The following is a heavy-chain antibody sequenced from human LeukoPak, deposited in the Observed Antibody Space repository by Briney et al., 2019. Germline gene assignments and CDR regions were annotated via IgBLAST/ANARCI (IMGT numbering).Heavy chain of an antibody. D-gene: IGHD6-19*01. CDR1: GGSISSSSYY. CDR3: ARGRYSSGWYFDY. V-gene: IGHV4-39*01. Sequence: PSETLSLTCTVSGGSISSSSYYWGWIRQPPGKGLEWIGSIYYSGSTYYNPSLKSRVTISVDTSKNQFSLKLSSVTAADTAVYYCARGRYSSGWYFDYWGQGTLVTVSS. J-gene: IGHJ4*02. CDR2: IYYSGST.